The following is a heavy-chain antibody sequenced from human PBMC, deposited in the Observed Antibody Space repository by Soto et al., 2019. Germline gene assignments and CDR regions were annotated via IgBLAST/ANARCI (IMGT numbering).Heavy chain of an antibody. CDR3: ARGFHGSSAPCYFDY. J-gene: IGHJ4*02. CDR1: GFTFSSYG. CDR2: IWYDGINK. Sequence: PGGSLRLSCAASGFTFSSYGMHWVRQAPGKGLEWVAVIWYDGINKYYADSVKGRFTISRDNSKNTVYLQMNSLRAEDTAVYYCARGFHGSSAPCYFDYWGQGTLVTVSS. D-gene: IGHD6-6*01. V-gene: IGHV3-33*01.